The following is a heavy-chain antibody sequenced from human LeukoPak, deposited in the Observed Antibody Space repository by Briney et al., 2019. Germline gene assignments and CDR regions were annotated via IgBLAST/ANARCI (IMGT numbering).Heavy chain of an antibody. Sequence: WASVKVSCKASGYTFTSYGISWVRQAPGQGLEWMGWISAYNGNTNYAQKLQGRVTMTTDTSTSTAYMELRSLRSDDTAVYYCARDLVEGARPSWFDPWGQGTLVTVSS. CDR1: GYTFTSYG. CDR2: ISAYNGNT. D-gene: IGHD6-6*01. CDR3: ARDLVEGARPSWFDP. V-gene: IGHV1-18*01. J-gene: IGHJ5*02.